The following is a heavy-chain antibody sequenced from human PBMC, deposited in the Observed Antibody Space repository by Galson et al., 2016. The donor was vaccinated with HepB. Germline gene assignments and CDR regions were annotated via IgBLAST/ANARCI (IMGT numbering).Heavy chain of an antibody. Sequence: TLSLTCSVSGGSIRSGSYQWTWIRQPAGKGLEWIGHFHISGNTRYNPSLESRVTISADTAKNEISLRLTSVTAADPAVYYCAKGLVSSVDGGVFFDYWGQGAQVSVSS. CDR1: GGSIRSGSYQ. J-gene: IGHJ4*02. D-gene: IGHD3-16*01. CDR3: AKGLVSSVDGGVFFDY. CDR2: FHISGNT. V-gene: IGHV4-61*09.